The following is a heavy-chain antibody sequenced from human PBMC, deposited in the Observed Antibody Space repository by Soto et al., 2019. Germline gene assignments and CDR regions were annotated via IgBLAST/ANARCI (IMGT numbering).Heavy chain of an antibody. J-gene: IGHJ4*02. D-gene: IGHD4-17*01. CDR2: IYHSGST. CDR1: GGSISSGGYS. CDR3: ARFHDYGDYVFDY. Sequence: SETLSLTCAVSGGSISSGGYSWSWIRQPPGKGLEWIGYIYHSGSTYYNPSLKSRVTISVDRSKNQFSLKLSSVTAADTAVYYCARFHDYGDYVFDYWRQGTLVTVSS. V-gene: IGHV4-30-2*01.